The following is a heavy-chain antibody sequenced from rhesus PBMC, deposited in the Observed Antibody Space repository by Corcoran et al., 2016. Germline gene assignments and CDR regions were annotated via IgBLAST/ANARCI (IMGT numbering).Heavy chain of an antibody. V-gene: IGHV4-165*02. CDR1: GGSISVYY. Sequence: QVQLQESGPGLVKPSETLSLTCAVSGGSISVYYYNWIRHAPGKGLEWIGFIGANNRNPHHNPALKSRDTISTDTSKSKFSLNLNSVTAADTAVYYCAGFRGWYCAWDVWGRGLLVTVSS. D-gene: IGHD6-31*01. J-gene: IGHJ5-2*02. CDR2: IGANNRNP. CDR3: AGFRGWYCAWDV.